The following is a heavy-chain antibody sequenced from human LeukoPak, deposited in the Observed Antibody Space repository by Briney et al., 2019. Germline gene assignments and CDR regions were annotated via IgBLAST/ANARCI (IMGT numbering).Heavy chain of an antibody. Sequence: PGGSLRLSCAASGFTFSSDWMNWVRQAPGQGLEWVANIKHDASEIYYVDSVKGRFTISRDNAKNSLYLQMKNLRAEDTAVYYCEGERGDALDVWGQGTMVTVSS. CDR1: GFTFSSDW. CDR3: EGERGDALDV. V-gene: IGHV3-7*01. CDR2: IKHDASEI. J-gene: IGHJ3*01.